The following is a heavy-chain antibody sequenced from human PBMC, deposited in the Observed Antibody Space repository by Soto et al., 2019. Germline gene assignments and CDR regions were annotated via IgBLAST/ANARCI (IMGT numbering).Heavy chain of an antibody. J-gene: IGHJ6*02. V-gene: IGHV6-1*01. CDR2: TYYRSKWYN. CDR3: AREGPKGYYGSGSFGTRGYYYYGMDV. Sequence: PSQTLSLTCAISGDSVSSNSAAWNWIRQSPSRGLEWLGRTYYRSKWYNDYAVSVKSRITINPDTSKNQFSLQLNSVTPEGTAVYYCAREGPKGYYGSGSFGTRGYYYYGMDVWGQGTTVTVSS. CDR1: GDSVSSNSAA. D-gene: IGHD3-10*01.